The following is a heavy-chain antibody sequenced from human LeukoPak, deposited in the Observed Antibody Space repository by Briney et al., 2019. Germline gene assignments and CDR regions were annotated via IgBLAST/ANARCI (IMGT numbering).Heavy chain of an antibody. D-gene: IGHD1-26*01. V-gene: IGHV3-21*01. J-gene: IGHJ4*02. CDR2: ISSSGTYI. CDR3: VRDKLVGPSRLDH. Sequence: PGGSLRLSCAASGFTFSSYSMNWVRQAPGEGLEWVSSISSSGTYIYYADSVKGRFTISRDNAKNSLYLQMNSLRVEDTAVYYCVRDKLVGPSRLDHWGQGTLVTVSS. CDR1: GFTFSSYS.